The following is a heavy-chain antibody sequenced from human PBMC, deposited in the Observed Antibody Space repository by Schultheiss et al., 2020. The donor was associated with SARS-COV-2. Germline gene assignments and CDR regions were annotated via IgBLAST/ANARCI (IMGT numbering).Heavy chain of an antibody. CDR2: ISSNGGST. D-gene: IGHD6-19*01. V-gene: IGHV3-64D*06. CDR3: ARVSGNGWGDF. J-gene: IGHJ4*02. Sequence: GGSLRLSCSASGFTFSSYAMHWVRQAPGKGLEYVSAISSNGGSTYYADSVKGRFTISRDNSKNTLYLQMSSLRAEDTAVYYCARVSGNGWGDFWGQGTLVTVSS. CDR1: GFTFSSYA.